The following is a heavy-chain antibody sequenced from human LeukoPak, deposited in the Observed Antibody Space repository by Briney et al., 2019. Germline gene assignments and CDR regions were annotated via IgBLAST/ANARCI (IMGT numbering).Heavy chain of an antibody. CDR3: ARKRVVKHRGAFDI. J-gene: IGHJ3*02. CDR1: GGSFSGYY. D-gene: IGHD3-22*01. V-gene: IGHV4-34*01. Sequence: PETLSLTCAVYGGSFSGYYWSWIRQPPGKGLEWIGEINHSGSTNCNPSLKSRVTISVDTSKNQFSLKLSSVTAADTAVYYCARKRVVKHRGAFDIWGQGTMVTVSS. CDR2: INHSGST.